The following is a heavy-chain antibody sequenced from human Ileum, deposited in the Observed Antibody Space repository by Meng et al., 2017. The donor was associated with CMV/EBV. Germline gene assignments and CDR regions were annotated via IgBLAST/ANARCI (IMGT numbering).Heavy chain of an antibody. V-gene: IGHV3-7*01. CDR3: ARDPENSAFDI. J-gene: IGHJ3*02. D-gene: IGHD2-21*01. Sequence: SCEVSGFRFSAYWMTWVRQPPEKGLEFVANINQDGSSTNHVDSVKGRFTIFRDNAKNSLFLQMNSLRAEDTAVYYCARDPENSAFDIWGLGTVVTVSS. CDR1: GFRFSAYW. CDR2: INQDGSST.